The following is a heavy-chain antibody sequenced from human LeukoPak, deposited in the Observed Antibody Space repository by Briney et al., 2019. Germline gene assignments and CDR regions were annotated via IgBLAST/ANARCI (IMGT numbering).Heavy chain of an antibody. Sequence: PSETLSLTCTVSGGSISSYYWSWIRQPPGKGLEWIGYIYYSASTNYNPSLKSRVTISVDTSKNQFSLKLSSVPASDTAVYYCARGYDILTGYLDYWGQGTLVTVSS. D-gene: IGHD3-9*01. CDR1: GGSISSYY. CDR3: ARGYDILTGYLDY. J-gene: IGHJ4*02. V-gene: IGHV4-59*01. CDR2: IYYSAST.